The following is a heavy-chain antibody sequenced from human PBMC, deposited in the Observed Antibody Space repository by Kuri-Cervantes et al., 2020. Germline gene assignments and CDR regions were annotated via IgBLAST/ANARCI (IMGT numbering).Heavy chain of an antibody. J-gene: IGHJ6*03. Sequence: GSLRLSCTVSGGSVSSDSYYWTWIRQFPGKRLEWIGYIYYSGSTNYNPSLKSRVTISADTSRNQFSLKLRSVTAADTALYYCAKDADSSGYYYYYMDVWGKGTTVTVSS. D-gene: IGHD3-22*01. V-gene: IGHV4-61*01. CDR3: AKDADSSGYYYYYMDV. CDR2: IYYSGST. CDR1: GGSVSSDSYY.